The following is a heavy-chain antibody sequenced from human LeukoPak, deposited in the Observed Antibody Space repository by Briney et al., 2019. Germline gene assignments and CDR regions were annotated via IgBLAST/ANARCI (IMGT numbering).Heavy chain of an antibody. D-gene: IGHD3-3*01. J-gene: IGHJ4*02. Sequence: SETLSLTCTVSGGSISSYYWSWIRQPPGKGLEWIGYIYYSGSTNYNPSLKSRVTISVDTSKNQFSLKLSSVTAADTAVYYCATSLEWFLYYFDYWGQGTLVTVSS. CDR1: GGSISSYY. V-gene: IGHV4-59*08. CDR2: IYYSGST. CDR3: ATSLEWFLYYFDY.